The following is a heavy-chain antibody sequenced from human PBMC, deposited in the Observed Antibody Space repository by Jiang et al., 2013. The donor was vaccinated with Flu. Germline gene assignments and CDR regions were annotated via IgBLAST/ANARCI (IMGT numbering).Heavy chain of an antibody. D-gene: IGHD7-27*01. CDR2: IYYSGTT. J-gene: IGHJ3*02. Sequence: LLKPSETLSLTCTVSGGSISSSGYYWGWIRQPPGKGLEWIGYIYYSGTTHSNPSLRSRVTISIDTSKNQLSLKLSSVTAADTAVYYCATNPAGVNDAFEIWGQGTMVTVSS. CDR3: ATNPAGVNDAFEI. V-gene: IGHV4-39*07. CDR1: GGSISSSGYY.